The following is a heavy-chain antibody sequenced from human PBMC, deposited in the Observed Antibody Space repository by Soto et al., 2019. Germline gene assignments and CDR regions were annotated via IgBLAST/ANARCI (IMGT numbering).Heavy chain of an antibody. D-gene: IGHD2-15*01. Sequence: SETLSLTCTVSGGSISSYYWSWIRQPPGKGLEWIGYIYYSGSTNYNPSLKSRVTISVDTSKNQFSLKLSSVTAADTAVYYCARFVIFGNCSGGSCSTHGFDYWGQGTLVTVSS. V-gene: IGHV4-59*08. CDR3: ARFVIFGNCSGGSCSTHGFDY. CDR1: GGSISSYY. CDR2: IYYSGST. J-gene: IGHJ4*02.